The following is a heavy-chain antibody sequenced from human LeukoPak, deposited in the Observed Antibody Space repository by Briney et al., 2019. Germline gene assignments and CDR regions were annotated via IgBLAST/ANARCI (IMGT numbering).Heavy chain of an antibody. D-gene: IGHD3-22*01. CDR1: GGSISSSSYY. CDR2: IYYSGST. V-gene: IGHV4-39*01. J-gene: IGHJ4*02. CDR3: ARLDYDSSGYYPPTPYYFDY. Sequence: SETLSHTCTVSGGSISSSSYYWGWIRQPPGKGLEWIGSIYYSGSTYYNPSLKSRVTISVDTSKNQFSLKLSSVTAADTAVYYCARLDYDSSGYYPPTPYYFDYWGQGTLVTVSS.